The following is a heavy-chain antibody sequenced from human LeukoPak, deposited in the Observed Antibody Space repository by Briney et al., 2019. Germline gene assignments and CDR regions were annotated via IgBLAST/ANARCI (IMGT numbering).Heavy chain of an antibody. CDR1: GGSISSGGYY. CDR2: IYYSGST. V-gene: IGHV4-31*03. J-gene: IGHJ3*02. Sequence: SETLSLTCTVSGGSISSGGYYWSWIRQHPGKGLEWIGYIYYSGSTDYNPSLKSRFTMSVDTSKNQFSLKLSSVTAADTAVYYCPSADYDMAFDIWGQGTMVTVSS. CDR3: PSADYDMAFDI. D-gene: IGHD3-9*01.